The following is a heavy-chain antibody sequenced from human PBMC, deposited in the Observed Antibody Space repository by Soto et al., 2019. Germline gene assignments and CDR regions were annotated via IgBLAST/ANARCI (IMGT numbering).Heavy chain of an antibody. CDR2: IYYSGST. D-gene: IGHD3-22*01. Sequence: QVQLQESGPGLVKPSQTLSLTCTVSGGSISSGGYYWSWIRQHPGKGLEWIGYIYYSGSTYYNPSLKXXXXXXXXXSKNXXXXXXXXXXXEDTXXXXXXXXXXYDSSGPYXXXXXXXWG. V-gene: IGHV4-31*01. CDR1: GGSISSGGYY. J-gene: IGHJ1*01. CDR3: XXXXXYDSSGPYXXXXXXX.